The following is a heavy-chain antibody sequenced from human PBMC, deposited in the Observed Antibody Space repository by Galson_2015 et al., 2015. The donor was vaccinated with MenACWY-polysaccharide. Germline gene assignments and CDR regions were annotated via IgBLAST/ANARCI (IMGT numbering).Heavy chain of an antibody. Sequence: SLRLSCATSGFTFSIYTMHWVRQAPGKGLEWVSDISGSGTNTDYADSVKGRFTISRDNSKDSLYLQMSSLRAEDTAIYYCAKVLPGSLRALDHWGQGTLVAVSS. V-gene: IGHV3-23*01. D-gene: IGHD2-15*01. CDR1: GFTFSIYT. CDR2: ISGSGTNT. J-gene: IGHJ4*02. CDR3: AKVLPGSLRALDH.